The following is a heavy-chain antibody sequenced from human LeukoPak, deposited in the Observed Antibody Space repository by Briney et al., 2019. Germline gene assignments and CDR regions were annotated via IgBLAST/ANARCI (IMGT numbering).Heavy chain of an antibody. CDR2: ISYDGSNK. Sequence: GGSLRLSCAASGFTFSSYAMHWVRQAPGKGLEWVAVISYDGSNKYYADPVKGRFTISRDNSKNTLYLQMNSLRAEDTAVYYCARDLVRATRFDYWGQGTPVTVSS. CDR1: GFTFSSYA. CDR3: ARDLVRATRFDY. V-gene: IGHV3-30-3*01. J-gene: IGHJ4*02. D-gene: IGHD1-26*01.